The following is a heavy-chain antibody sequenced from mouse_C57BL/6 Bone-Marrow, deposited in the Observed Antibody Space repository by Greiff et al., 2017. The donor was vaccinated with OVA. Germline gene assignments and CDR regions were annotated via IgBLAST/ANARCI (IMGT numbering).Heavy chain of an antibody. V-gene: IGHV1-64*01. CDR1: GYTFTSYW. Sequence: QVQLQQPGAELVKPGASVKLSCKASGYTFTSYWMHWVKQRPGQGLEWIGMIHPNSGSTNYNEKFKSKATLTVDKSSSTAYMQLSSLTSEDSAVYYCARSQFLRPYYFDYWGQGTTLTVSS. CDR2: IHPNSGST. CDR3: ARSQFLRPYYFDY. J-gene: IGHJ2*01. D-gene: IGHD1-2*01.